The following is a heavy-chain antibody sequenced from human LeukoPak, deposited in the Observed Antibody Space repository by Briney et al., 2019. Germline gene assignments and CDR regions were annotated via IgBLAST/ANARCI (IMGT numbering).Heavy chain of an antibody. J-gene: IGHJ6*02. CDR3: ARESPIAVAGTDYYYGMDV. D-gene: IGHD6-19*01. CDR1: GFTFSSYA. V-gene: IGHV3-30*04. CDR2: ISYDGSNK. Sequence: GGSLRLSCAASGFTFSSYAMHWVRQAPGKGLEWVAVISYDGSNKYYADSVKGRFTISRDNSKNTLYLQMNSLRAEDTAVYYCARESPIAVAGTDYYYGMDVWGQGTTVTVSS.